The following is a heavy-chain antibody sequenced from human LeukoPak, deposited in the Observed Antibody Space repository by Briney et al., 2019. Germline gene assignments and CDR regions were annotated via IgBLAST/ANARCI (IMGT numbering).Heavy chain of an antibody. D-gene: IGHD3-16*02. J-gene: IGHJ4*02. V-gene: IGHV4-31*01. Sequence: SETLSLTCTVSGGSISSGGYYWSWIRQHPGKGLEWIGYIYYSGSTYYNPSLKSQVTISVDTSKNQFSLKLSSVTAADTAVHYCARGGRGVIVRRFFLDYWGQGTLVTVSS. CDR2: IYYSGST. CDR3: ARGGRGVIVRRFFLDY. CDR1: GGSISSGGYY.